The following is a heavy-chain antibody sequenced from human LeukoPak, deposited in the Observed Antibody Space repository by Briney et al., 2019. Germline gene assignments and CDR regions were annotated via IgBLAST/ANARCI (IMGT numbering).Heavy chain of an antibody. CDR1: GGSFSGYY. D-gene: IGHD4-23*01. Sequence: PSETLSLTCAVYGGSFSGYYWSWIRQPPGKGLEWIGEINHSGSTNYNPSLKSRVTISVDTPKNQFSLKLSSVTAADTAVYYCARGFLPTTVVTPPGAYYFDYWGQGTLVTVSS. CDR2: INHSGST. J-gene: IGHJ4*02. V-gene: IGHV4-34*01. CDR3: ARGFLPTTVVTPPGAYYFDY.